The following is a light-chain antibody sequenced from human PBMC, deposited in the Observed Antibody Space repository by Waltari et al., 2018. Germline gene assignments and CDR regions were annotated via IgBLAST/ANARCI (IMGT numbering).Light chain of an antibody. Sequence: QSALTQPRSVSGSPAQSVTISCTGTSSDVGGYTSVSWYQPHPGKAPKLMIYDVSKRPSGVPDRFSGSKSGNTASLTISGLQAEDEADYYCCSYAGSYTWVFGGGTKLTVL. CDR2: DVS. CDR3: CSYAGSYTWV. CDR1: SSDVGGYTS. J-gene: IGLJ3*02. V-gene: IGLV2-11*01.